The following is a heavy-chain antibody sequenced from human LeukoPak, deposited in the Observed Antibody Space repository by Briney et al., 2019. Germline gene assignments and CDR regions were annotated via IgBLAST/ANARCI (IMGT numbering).Heavy chain of an antibody. CDR2: ISGSGGST. D-gene: IGHD5-18*01. CDR1: GGSFSGYY. J-gene: IGHJ4*02. CDR3: AKTAAKWIQLWLRYFDY. V-gene: IGHV3-23*01. Sequence: PSETLSLTCAIYGGSFSGYYWSWVRQAPGKGLEWVSAISGSGGSTYYADSVKGRFTISRDNSKNTLYLQMNSLRAEDTAVYYCAKTAAKWIQLWLRYFDYWGQGTLVTVSS.